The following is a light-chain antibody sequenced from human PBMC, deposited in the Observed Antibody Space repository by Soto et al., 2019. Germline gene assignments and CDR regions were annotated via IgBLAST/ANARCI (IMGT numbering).Light chain of an antibody. J-gene: IGKJ1*01. CDR1: QGISSY. CDR2: AAS. Sequence: AIRMTQSPSSFSASTGDRVTITCRASQGISSYLAWYQQKPGKAPKLLIYAASTLQSGVPSRFSGSASGTEFTLTISSLESDDVATYYCHQYHRSSTFGQGTQVDIK. V-gene: IGKV1-8*01. CDR3: HQYHRSST.